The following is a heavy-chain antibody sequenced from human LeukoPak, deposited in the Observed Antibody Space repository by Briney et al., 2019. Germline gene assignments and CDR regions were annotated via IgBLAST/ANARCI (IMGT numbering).Heavy chain of an antibody. CDR1: GFTFSTYN. CDR3: AVEGYCSGGSCYTNWFDS. Sequence: GGSLRLSCVASGFTFSTYNMNWVRQAPGKGLEWVSYISSSGTTKYYADSVKGRFTISRDNVKNSLYLQMNSLRDEDTAVYYCAVEGYCSGGSCYTNWFDSWGQGTLVTVSS. D-gene: IGHD2-15*01. V-gene: IGHV3-48*02. J-gene: IGHJ5*01. CDR2: ISSSGTTK.